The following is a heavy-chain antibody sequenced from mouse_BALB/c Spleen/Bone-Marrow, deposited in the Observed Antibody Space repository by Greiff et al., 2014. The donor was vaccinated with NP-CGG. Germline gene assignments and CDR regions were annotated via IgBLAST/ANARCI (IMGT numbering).Heavy chain of an antibody. CDR2: IHPGNSDT. Sequence: EVQLQQSGTVLARPGAAVKMSCEASGYTFSNYWMHWIKQSPGQGLEWIGTIHPGNSDTTYNQKFKGKAKLTAVTSTSTAYMELSSLTNEDSAVYYCTTLARNNFDYWGQGTTLTVSS. V-gene: IGHV1-5*01. CDR1: GYTFSNYW. D-gene: IGHD3-1*01. CDR3: TTLARNNFDY. J-gene: IGHJ2*01.